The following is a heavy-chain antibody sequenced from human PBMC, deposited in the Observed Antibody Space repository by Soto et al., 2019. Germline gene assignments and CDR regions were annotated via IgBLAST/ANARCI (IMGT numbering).Heavy chain of an antibody. CDR1: GFTFSSYA. V-gene: IGHV3-23*01. J-gene: IGHJ6*02. D-gene: IGHD3-10*01. Sequence: GGSLRLSCAASGFTFSSYAMSWVRQAPGKGLGWVSAISKSGDSTYYADSVKGRFIVSRDNSKNTLYLQMNSLRAEDTALYYCAKGGGATGYYYALDVWGQGTTVTSP. CDR2: ISKSGDST. CDR3: AKGGGATGYYYALDV.